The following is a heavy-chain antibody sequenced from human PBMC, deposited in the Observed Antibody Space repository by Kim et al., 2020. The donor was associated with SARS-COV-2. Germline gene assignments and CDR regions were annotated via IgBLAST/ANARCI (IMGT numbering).Heavy chain of an antibody. J-gene: IGHJ4*02. D-gene: IGHD3-10*01. V-gene: IGHV7-4-1*02. Sequence: TYAQGITGRFVFSLDTSVSTAYLQISSLKAEDTAVYYCASNVLRWFGEADYWGQGTLVTVSS. CDR3: ASNVLRWFGEADY.